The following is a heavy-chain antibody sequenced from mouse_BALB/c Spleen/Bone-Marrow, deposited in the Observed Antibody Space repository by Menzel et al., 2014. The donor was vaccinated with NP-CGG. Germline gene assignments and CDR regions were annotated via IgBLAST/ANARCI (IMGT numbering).Heavy chain of an antibody. CDR2: INPYNDGT. CDR1: GYTFTTYV. J-gene: IGHJ4*01. Sequence: VQLQQSGHELVKPGASVKMSCKASGYTFTTYVMQWVKQKPGQGLEWIGYINPYNDGTKYNEKFKGKATLTADKSSSTTFMELSSLASEDSAVYYCARSDGYYYAVASWGPGTSVTVSS. CDR3: ARSDGYYYAVAS. D-gene: IGHD2-3*01. V-gene: IGHV1-14*01.